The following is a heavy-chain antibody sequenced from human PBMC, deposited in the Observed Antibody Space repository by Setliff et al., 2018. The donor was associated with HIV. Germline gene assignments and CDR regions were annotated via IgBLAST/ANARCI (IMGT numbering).Heavy chain of an antibody. CDR2: IYYRGST. V-gene: IGHV4-39*01. CDR3: ARWHPPYGFWEEDY. J-gene: IGHJ4*02. CDR1: GGSIRSSSYY. Sequence: SETLSLTCNVSGGSIRSSSYYWGWIRQPPGKGLEWIGTIYYRGSTYYNPSLKSRVTISVDGSKNQFSLKLKSVTAADTAVYYCARWHPPYGFWEEDYWGQGTLVTVSS. D-gene: IGHD3-10*01.